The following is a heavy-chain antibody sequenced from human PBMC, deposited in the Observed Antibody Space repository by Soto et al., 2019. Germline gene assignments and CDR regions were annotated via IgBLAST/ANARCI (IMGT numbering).Heavy chain of an antibody. Sequence: PGGSLRLSCAASGFTFSSYAMHWVRQAPGKGLEWVSSLSSSSTYIYYAESVKGRFTISRDNSKNSLYLQMNSLRAEDTAVYYCAKGDPITGNQEEYYFDYWGQGTLVTSPQ. CDR3: AKGDPITGNQEEYYFDY. CDR2: LSSSSTYI. CDR1: GFTFSSYA. V-gene: IGHV3-21*01. J-gene: IGHJ4*02. D-gene: IGHD1-20*01.